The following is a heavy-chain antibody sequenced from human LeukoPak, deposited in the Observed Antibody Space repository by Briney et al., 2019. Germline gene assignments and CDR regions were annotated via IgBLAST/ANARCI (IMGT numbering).Heavy chain of an antibody. D-gene: IGHD5-18*01. CDR2: ISGSGGST. V-gene: IGHV3-23*01. J-gene: IGHJ4*02. CDR1: GFTFSSYA. CDR3: AKVSAMVFTFDY. Sequence: GGSLRLSCAASGFTFSSYAMSWVRQAPGKGLEWVSAISGSGGSTYYADSVKGRFTISRDNPKNTLYLQMNSLRAEDTAVYYCAKVSAMVFTFDYWGQGTLVTVSS.